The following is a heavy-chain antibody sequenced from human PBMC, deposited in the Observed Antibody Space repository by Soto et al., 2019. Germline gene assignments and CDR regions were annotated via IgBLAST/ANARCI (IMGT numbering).Heavy chain of an antibody. J-gene: IGHJ4*02. V-gene: IGHV3-30-3*01. CDR3: ARAPGTYFDY. D-gene: IGHD1-1*01. CDR2: ISYDRSNK. Sequence: PGGSLRLSCAASGFTFSSYAMHWVRQAPGKGPEWVAVISYDRSNKYYADSVEGRFTISRDNSKNTLYLQMNSLRAEDTAVYYCARAPGTYFDYWGQGTLVTVSS. CDR1: GFTFSSYA.